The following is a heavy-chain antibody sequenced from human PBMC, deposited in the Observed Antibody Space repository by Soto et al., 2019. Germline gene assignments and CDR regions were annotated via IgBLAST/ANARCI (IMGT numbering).Heavy chain of an antibody. CDR1: GITFSTYA. CDR2: ISGSGGST. V-gene: IGHV3-23*01. J-gene: IGHJ4*02. CDR3: AKSFSSNWYDYFDY. D-gene: IGHD6-13*01. Sequence: GGSLRLSCAASGITFSTYAMSWVRQAPGKGLEWVSAISGSGGSTYYADSVKGRFTISRDKSKNTLYLQMNSLRAEDTALYYCAKSFSSNWYDYFDYWGQGSLVTVSS.